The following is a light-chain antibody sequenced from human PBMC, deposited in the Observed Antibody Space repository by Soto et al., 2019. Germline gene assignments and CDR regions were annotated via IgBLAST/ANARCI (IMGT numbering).Light chain of an antibody. V-gene: IGLV2-14*03. Sequence: QSALTQPASVSDSPGQSITISCIGTSSDIGGFYHVSWHQQHPGKAPKLIIYDVSNRPSGVSNRFSGSKTGNTASLIISGLQAEEEADYYCSSYTSSSSYVFGSGTQLTV. CDR2: DVS. CDR1: SSDIGGFYH. CDR3: SSYTSSSSYV. J-gene: IGLJ7*01.